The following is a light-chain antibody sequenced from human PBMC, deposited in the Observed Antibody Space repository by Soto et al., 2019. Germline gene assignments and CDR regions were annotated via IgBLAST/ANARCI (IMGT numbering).Light chain of an antibody. CDR1: SSNIGAGYD. Sequence: QSVLTQPPSVSGAPGQRVTISCTGSSSNIGAGYDVHWYQQLPGTAPKLLIYGNSNRPSGVPDRVSGSKSGTSASLAITGLQAEDEADYYCQSYDSRLSAVVFGGGTQLTVL. CDR3: QSYDSRLSAVV. J-gene: IGLJ3*02. V-gene: IGLV1-40*01. CDR2: GNS.